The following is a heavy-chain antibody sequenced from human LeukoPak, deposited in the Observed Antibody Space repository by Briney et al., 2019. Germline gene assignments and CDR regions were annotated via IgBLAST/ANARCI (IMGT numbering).Heavy chain of an antibody. J-gene: IGHJ4*02. CDR1: GFTFSSYW. CDR2: IKQDGSEK. V-gene: IGHV3-7*01. Sequence: GGSLRLSCAASGFTFSSYWMSWVRQAPGKGLEWVANIKQDGSEKYYVDSVKGRFTISRDNAKNSLYLQMNSLRAEDTAVYYCARVAIAAAGTLGEFDYWGQGTLVTVPS. D-gene: IGHD6-13*01. CDR3: ARVAIAAAGTLGEFDY.